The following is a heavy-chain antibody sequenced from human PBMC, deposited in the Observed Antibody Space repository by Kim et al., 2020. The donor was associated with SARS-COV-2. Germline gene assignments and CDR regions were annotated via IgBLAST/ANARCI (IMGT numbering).Heavy chain of an antibody. V-gene: IGHV3-9*01. CDR3: AKDTKSDYYDSSGYYYGAWNYFDY. CDR1: GFTFDDYA. Sequence: GGSLRLSCAASGFTFDDYAMHWVRQAPGKGLEWVSGISWNSGSIGYADSVKGRFTISRDNAKNSLYLQMNSLRAEDTALYYCAKDTKSDYYDSSGYYYGAWNYFDYWGQGTQVTVSS. J-gene: IGHJ4*02. CDR2: ISWNSGSI. D-gene: IGHD3-22*01.